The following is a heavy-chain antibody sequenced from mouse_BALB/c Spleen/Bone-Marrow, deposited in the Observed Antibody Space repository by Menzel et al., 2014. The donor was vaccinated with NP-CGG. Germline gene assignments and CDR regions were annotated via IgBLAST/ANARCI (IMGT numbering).Heavy chain of an antibody. J-gene: IGHJ2*01. Sequence: LVKTGASVKISRKASGYSFTGYYMHWVKQSHGKSLEWIGYISCYNGATSYNQKFKGKATFTVDTSSSTAYMQFNSLTSEDSAVYCCARGDGYYVDLDYWGQGTTLTVSS. CDR3: ARGDGYYVDLDY. V-gene: IGHV1S34*01. CDR1: GYSFTGYY. CDR2: ISCYNGAT. D-gene: IGHD2-3*01.